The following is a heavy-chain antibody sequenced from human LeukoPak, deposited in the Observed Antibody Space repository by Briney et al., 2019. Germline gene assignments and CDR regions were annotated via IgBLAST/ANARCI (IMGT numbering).Heavy chain of an antibody. Sequence: GGSLRLSCAASGFASSAYDMHWVRQITGGGLEWVSTSGTVGDTFYSDSVKGRFTISRENAKNSVHLQMNSLRVEDSAIYFCVRAAMPYIINGRRFDYWGQGTLVTVSS. CDR1: GFASSAYD. V-gene: IGHV3-13*04. CDR2: SGTVGDT. D-gene: IGHD2-2*01. CDR3: VRAAMPYIINGRRFDY. J-gene: IGHJ4*02.